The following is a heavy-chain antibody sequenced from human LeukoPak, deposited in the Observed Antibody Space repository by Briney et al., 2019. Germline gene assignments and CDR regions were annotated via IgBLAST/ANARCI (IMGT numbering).Heavy chain of an antibody. CDR1: GFSFSSYG. J-gene: IGHJ4*02. D-gene: IGHD3-10*01. Sequence: PGETLRLSCAASGFSFSSYGMTWVRQAPGKGLEWVSGISGGGDNTWYADSVKGRFTISRDNSKKTLDLQMHSLRAEDTAVYYCAKASVWTMVRVVSYFDEWGQGIQVTVSS. V-gene: IGHV3-23*01. CDR3: AKASVWTMVRVVSYFDE. CDR2: ISGGGDNT.